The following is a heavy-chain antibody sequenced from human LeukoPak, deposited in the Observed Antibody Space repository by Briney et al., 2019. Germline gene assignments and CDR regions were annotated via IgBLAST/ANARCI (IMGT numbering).Heavy chain of an antibody. J-gene: IGHJ4*02. Sequence: KSSETLSLTCAVYGGSFSGYYWSWIRQPPGKGLEWIGEINHSGSTNYNPSLKSRVTISVDTSKNQFSLKLSSVTAAGTAVYYCARSGRNSLRYWGQGTLVTVSS. CDR3: ARSGRNSLRY. V-gene: IGHV4-34*01. D-gene: IGHD4-23*01. CDR1: GGSFSGYY. CDR2: INHSGST.